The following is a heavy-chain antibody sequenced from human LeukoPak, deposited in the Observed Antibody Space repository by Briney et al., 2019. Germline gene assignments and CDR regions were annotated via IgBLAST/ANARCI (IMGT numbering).Heavy chain of an antibody. Sequence: GGSLRLSCAASGFTFSSYGMSWVRQAPGKGLEWVSLISGSGGSTYYADSVKGRFTISRDNSKNTLYLQMNSLRVEDTAVYYCAKGNIAARQDIMDVWGQGTTVTVSS. CDR2: ISGSGGST. CDR1: GFTFSSYG. D-gene: IGHD6-6*01. V-gene: IGHV3-23*01. J-gene: IGHJ6*02. CDR3: AKGNIAARQDIMDV.